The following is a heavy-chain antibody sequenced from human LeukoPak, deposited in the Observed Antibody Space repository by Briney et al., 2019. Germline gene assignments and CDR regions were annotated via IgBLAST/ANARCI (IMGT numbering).Heavy chain of an antibody. CDR3: AKLGEGGYSYDYLPYYFDY. CDR2: ISYDGSNK. J-gene: IGHJ4*02. V-gene: IGHV3-30*18. CDR1: GFTFSSYG. D-gene: IGHD5-18*01. Sequence: GRSLRLSCAASGFTFSSYGMHWVRQAPGKGLEWVAVISYDGSNKYYADSVKGRFTISRDNSKNTLYLQMNSLRAEDTAVYYCAKLGEGGYSYDYLPYYFDYWGQGTLVTVSS.